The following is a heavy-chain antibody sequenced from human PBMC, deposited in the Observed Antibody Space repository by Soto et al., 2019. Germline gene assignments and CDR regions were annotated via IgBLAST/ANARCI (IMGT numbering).Heavy chain of an antibody. J-gene: IGHJ5*02. V-gene: IGHV4-34*01. D-gene: IGHD2-21*02. CDR2: INHSGST. Sequence: SETLSLTCAVYGGSFSGYYWSWIRQPPGKGLEWIGEINHSGSTNYNPSLKSRVTISVDTSKNQFSRKLSSVTAADTAVYYCARGAYCGGDCSAFDPWGQGTLVTVSS. CDR3: ARGAYCGGDCSAFDP. CDR1: GGSFSGYY.